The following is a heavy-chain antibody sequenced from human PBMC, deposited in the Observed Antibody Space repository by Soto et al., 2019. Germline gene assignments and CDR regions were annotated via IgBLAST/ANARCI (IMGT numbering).Heavy chain of an antibody. CDR2: ISGSGGST. J-gene: IGHJ4*02. CDR1: GFTFISYA. V-gene: IGHV3-23*01. D-gene: IGHD3-22*01. CDR3: AKGIVYYYDSSGYFAY. Sequence: PGGSLRLSCAASGFTFISYAIIFCRHSPGKGLEWVSAISGSGGSTYYADSVKGRFTISRDNSKNTLYLQMNSLRAEDTAVYYCAKGIVYYYDSSGYFAYWGQGTLVTVSS.